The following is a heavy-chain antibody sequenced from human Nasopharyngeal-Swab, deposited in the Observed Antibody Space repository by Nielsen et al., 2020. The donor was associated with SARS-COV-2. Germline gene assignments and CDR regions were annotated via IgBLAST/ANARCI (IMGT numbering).Heavy chain of an antibody. D-gene: IGHD7-27*01. V-gene: IGHV1-2*06. CDR1: GDTFTGYY. J-gene: IGHJ4*02. CDR3: ARDKWGLPTDY. CDR2: INPNSGGT. Sequence: ASVKVSCKASGDTFTGYYMPWVRQAPGQGLEWMGRINPNSGGTNYAQKFQGRVTMTRETSISTAYMELSRLRSDDTAVYYCARDKWGLPTDYWGQGTLVTVSS.